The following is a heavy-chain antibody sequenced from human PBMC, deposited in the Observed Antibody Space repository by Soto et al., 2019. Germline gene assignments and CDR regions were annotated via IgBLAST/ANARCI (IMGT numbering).Heavy chain of an antibody. D-gene: IGHD6-13*01. CDR2: IIPILGIA. V-gene: IGHV1-69*02. CDR3: ARGVIRVAATLDY. Sequence: SVKVSCKASGGTFSSYTISWVRHAPGQGLEWMGRIIPILGIANYAQKFQGRVTITADKSTSTAYMELSSLRSEDTAVYYCARGVIRVAATLDYWGQGTLVTVSS. CDR1: GGTFSSYT. J-gene: IGHJ4*02.